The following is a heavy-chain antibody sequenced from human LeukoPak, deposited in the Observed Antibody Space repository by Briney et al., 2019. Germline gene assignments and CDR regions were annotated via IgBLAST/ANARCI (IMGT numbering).Heavy chain of an antibody. CDR2: ISSSSSYI. Sequence: GGSLRLSCAASGFTFSNYKMNWVRQAPGKGLEWVSSISSSSSYIYYADSVKGRFTISRDNSKNTLYLQMNSLRAEDTAVYYCAKDNPVLSYVKGGFDYWGQGTLVTVSS. D-gene: IGHD5-18*01. J-gene: IGHJ4*02. V-gene: IGHV3-21*01. CDR1: GFTFSNYK. CDR3: AKDNPVLSYVKGGFDY.